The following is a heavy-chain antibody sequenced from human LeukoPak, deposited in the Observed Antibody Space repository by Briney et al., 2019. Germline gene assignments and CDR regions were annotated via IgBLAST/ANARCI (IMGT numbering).Heavy chain of an antibody. CDR1: GFTFSSYA. V-gene: IGHV3-23*01. CDR3: AKGSEYLWGSLESYYFYYMDV. D-gene: IGHD3-16*01. CDR2: INGGSGST. J-gene: IGHJ6*03. Sequence: GGSLRLSCAASGFTFSSYAMNWVRQAPGKGLEWVSLINGGSGSTYYAESVKGRFTISRDNSKNTLYLQMNSLRAEDTSVYYCAKGSEYLWGSLESYYFYYMDVWGKGTTVTVSS.